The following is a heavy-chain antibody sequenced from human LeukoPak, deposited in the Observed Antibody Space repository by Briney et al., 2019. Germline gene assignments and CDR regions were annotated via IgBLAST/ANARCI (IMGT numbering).Heavy chain of an antibody. CDR2: IYSGGTT. CDR1: GXTVSSNY. D-gene: IGHD3-22*01. J-gene: IGHJ3*02. CDR3: ARYYDSSGRTPGGIDI. V-gene: IGHV3-53*01. Sequence: PGGSLRLSCAASGXTVSSNYMTWVRQAPGKGLECVSVIYSGGTTYYADSVKGRFTISRDNSKNTLYLQMNSLRTEDTAVYYCARYYDSSGRTPGGIDIWGQGTMVTVSS.